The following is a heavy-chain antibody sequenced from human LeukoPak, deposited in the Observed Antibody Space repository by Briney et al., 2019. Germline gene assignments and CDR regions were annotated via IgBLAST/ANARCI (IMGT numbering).Heavy chain of an antibody. J-gene: IGHJ3*02. CDR2: MSPKTGDT. CDR1: GYTFTSYD. V-gene: IGHV1-8*01. Sequence: ASVKVSCKASGYTFTSYDINWVRQVPGQGLEWMGWMSPKTGDTGYAQKFQGRVTMTRDTSTSTVYMEFNRLRFQDTAVYYCARGSMYDAFDIWGQGTMVIVSS. CDR3: ARGSMYDAFDI.